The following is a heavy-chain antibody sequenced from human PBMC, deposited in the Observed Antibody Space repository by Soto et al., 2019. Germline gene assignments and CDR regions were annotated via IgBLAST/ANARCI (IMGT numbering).Heavy chain of an antibody. D-gene: IGHD3-10*01. CDR2: IYSGGYT. V-gene: IGHV3-53*01. CDR1: GFTVSNNY. J-gene: IGHJ4*02. Sequence: EVQLVESGGGLIQPGGSLRLSCAVSGFTVSNNYMSWVRQAPGKGLEGVSVIYSGGYTAYGDSVKGRFTISRDNSKNTLYPQNKTRGADDHGVYFCAPPGGGGGYWGQGTLVTVSS. CDR3: APPGGGGGY.